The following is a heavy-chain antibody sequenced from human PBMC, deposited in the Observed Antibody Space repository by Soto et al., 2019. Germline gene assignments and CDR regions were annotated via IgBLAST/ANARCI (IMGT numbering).Heavy chain of an antibody. CDR2: ISAYNGNT. J-gene: IGHJ6*02. CDR3: ARVGVVAAKDYYYYGMDV. V-gene: IGHV1-18*04. D-gene: IGHD2-15*01. Sequence: ASVKVSCKASGYTFTSYGISWVRQAPGQGLEWMGWISAYNGNTNYAQKLQGRVTMTTDTSTSTAYMELRSLRSDDTAVYYCARVGVVAAKDYYYYGMDVWGQGTTVTVS. CDR1: GYTFTSYG.